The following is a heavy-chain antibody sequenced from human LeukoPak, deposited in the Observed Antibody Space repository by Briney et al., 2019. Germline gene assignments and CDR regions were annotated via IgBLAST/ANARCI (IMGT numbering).Heavy chain of an antibody. D-gene: IGHD3-10*01. CDR1: GYTFTSYG. CDR2: ISAYNGNT. V-gene: IGHV1-18*01. Sequence: GASVKVSCKASGYTFTSYGISWVRQAPGQGLEWMGWISAYNGNTNYAQKLQGRVTITADESTSTAYMELSSLRSEDTAVYYCARDRLVAGMVRGVITYRNNWFDPWGQGTLVTVSS. CDR3: ARDRLVAGMVRGVITYRNNWFDP. J-gene: IGHJ5*02.